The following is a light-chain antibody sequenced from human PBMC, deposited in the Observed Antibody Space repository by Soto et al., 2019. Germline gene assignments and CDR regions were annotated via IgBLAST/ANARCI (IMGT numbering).Light chain of an antibody. CDR2: AAS. CDR1: QGISNS. J-gene: IGKJ4*01. V-gene: IGKV1-27*01. CDR3: QKYNSAPLT. Sequence: DIPMTQSPSSLSASVGDGVTITCRASQGISNSLAWYQQKPGKVPKLLIYAASTLQSGVPARFSGSGSGTDFTLTISSLQPEDVATYDCQKYNSAPLTFGGGTKVEIK.